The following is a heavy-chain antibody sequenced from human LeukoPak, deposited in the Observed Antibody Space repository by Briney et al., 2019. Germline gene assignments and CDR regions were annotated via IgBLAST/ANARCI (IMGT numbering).Heavy chain of an antibody. CDR2: IYYSGST. Sequence: SETLSLTCTVSGGSISSYYWSWIRQPPGKGLEWIGYIYYSGSTNYHPSLKSRVTISVDTSKNQFSLKLSSVTAADTAVYYCARVGYSSSWYFFDYWGQGTLVTVSS. V-gene: IGHV4-59*01. J-gene: IGHJ4*02. CDR1: GGSISSYY. CDR3: ARVGYSSSWYFFDY. D-gene: IGHD6-13*01.